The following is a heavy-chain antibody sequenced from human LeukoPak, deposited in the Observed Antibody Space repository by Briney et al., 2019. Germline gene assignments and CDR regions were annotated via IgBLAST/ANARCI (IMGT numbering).Heavy chain of an antibody. J-gene: IGHJ2*01. CDR3: ARRISTYWYFDL. D-gene: IGHD2/OR15-2a*01. CDR1: GSSISSYY. CDR2: ISYSGST. Sequence: SETLSLTCTVSGSSISSYYWSWIRQPPGKGLEWIGYISYSGSTKYNPSLKSRVTISGDTSRNEFSLKLTSVTAADTAVYYCARRISTYWYFDLWGRGTLVTVSS. V-gene: IGHV4-59*08.